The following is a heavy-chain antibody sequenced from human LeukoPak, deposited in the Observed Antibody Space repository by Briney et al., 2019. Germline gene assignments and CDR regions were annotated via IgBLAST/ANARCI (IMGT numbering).Heavy chain of an antibody. V-gene: IGHV3-30-3*01. J-gene: IGHJ4*02. D-gene: IGHD6-19*01. Sequence: SGGSLRPSCAASGFTFSSYAMHWVRQAPGKGLEWVAVISYDGSNKYYADSVKGRFTISRDNSKNTLYLQMNSLRAEDTAVYYCAREVGGWYMRYYFDYWGQGTLVTVSS. CDR1: GFTFSSYA. CDR3: AREVGGWYMRYYFDY. CDR2: ISYDGSNK.